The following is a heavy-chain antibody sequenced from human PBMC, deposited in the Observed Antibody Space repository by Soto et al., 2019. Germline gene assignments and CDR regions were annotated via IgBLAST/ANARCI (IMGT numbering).Heavy chain of an antibody. Sequence: QVQLQESGPGLVKPSETLSLTCTVSGGSISSYYWSWIRQPPGKGLEWIGYIYYSGSTNYNPSLKSRVTISVDTSKNQVYLKRSSVTAADTAVYYCARFNWYFDLWGRGTLVTVSS. CDR2: IYYSGST. J-gene: IGHJ2*01. CDR1: GGSISSYY. V-gene: IGHV4-59*08. CDR3: ARFNWYFDL.